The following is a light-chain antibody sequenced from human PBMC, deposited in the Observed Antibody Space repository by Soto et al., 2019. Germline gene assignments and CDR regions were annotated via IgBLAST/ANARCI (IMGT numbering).Light chain of an antibody. V-gene: IGLV1-40*01. CDR1: SSNIGAGFD. Sequence: QAVVTQPPSVSGAPGQRVTISCTGSSSNIGAGFDVHWYQQIPGTVPKVIIYGNNNRPSGVPDRFSGSKSGTSASLAITGLQAEDETDYYCQSYDSSLSAWVFGGGTKLTVL. CDR2: GNN. CDR3: QSYDSSLSAWV. J-gene: IGLJ3*02.